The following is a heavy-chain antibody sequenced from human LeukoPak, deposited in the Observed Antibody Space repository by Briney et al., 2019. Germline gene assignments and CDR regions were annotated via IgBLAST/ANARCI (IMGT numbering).Heavy chain of an antibody. CDR1: GYTLTELS. D-gene: IGHD2-2*01. J-gene: IGHJ6*03. CDR2: FDPEDGET. CDR3: ARGFSGVYCSSTSCYYYYYMDV. Sequence: ASVKVSCKVSGYTLTELSMHWVRQAPGKGLEWMGGFDPEDGETIYAQKFQGRVTITRNTSISTAYMELSSLRSEDTAVYYCARGFSGVYCSSTSCYYYYYMDVWGKGTTVTVSS. V-gene: IGHV1-24*01.